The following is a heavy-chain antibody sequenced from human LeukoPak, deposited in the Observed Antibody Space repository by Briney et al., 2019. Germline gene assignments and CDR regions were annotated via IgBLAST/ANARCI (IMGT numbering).Heavy chain of an antibody. J-gene: IGHJ6*03. CDR2: INPNSGNA. CDR3: ARALAWGGSSYSYYYMDV. Sequence: GGSVKVSCKASGYTFSDYDINWVRQATGQGLEWMGWINPNSGNAGYAQKFQGRVTMTRNTSISTAYMELSSLRSEDTAVYYCARALAWGGSSYSYYYMDVWDKGTTVTVSS. V-gene: IGHV1-8*01. CDR1: GYTFSDYD. D-gene: IGHD1-26*01.